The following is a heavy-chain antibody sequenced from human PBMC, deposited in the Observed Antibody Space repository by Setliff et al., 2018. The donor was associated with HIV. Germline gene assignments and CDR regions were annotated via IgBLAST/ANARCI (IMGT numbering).Heavy chain of an antibody. CDR3: ARVDTMLLFFDL. CDR2: VYYSGST. D-gene: IGHD3-10*02. CDR1: GYSVTSDYY. J-gene: IGHJ4*02. Sequence: KTSETLSLTCVVSGYSVTSDYYWGWIRQSPGKGLEWIGSVYYSGSTHHNPSLKSRITISIDTSKDHFSLHLTSVTAADTAIYYCARVDTMLLFFDLWGQGTLVTVSS. V-gene: IGHV4-38-2*01.